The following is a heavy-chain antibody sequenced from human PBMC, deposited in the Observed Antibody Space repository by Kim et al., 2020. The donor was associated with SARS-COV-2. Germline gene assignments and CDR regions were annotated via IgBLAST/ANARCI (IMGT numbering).Heavy chain of an antibody. J-gene: IGHJ6*02. D-gene: IGHD2-21*02. CDR1: GGSVSSGSYY. Sequence: SETLSLTCTVSGGSVSSGSYYWSWIRQPPGKGLEWIGYIYYSGSTNYNPSLKSRVTISVDTSKNQFSLKLSSVTAADTAVYYCARARDSGGNSYYYYGMDVWGQGTTVTVSS. CDR2: IYYSGST. V-gene: IGHV4-61*01. CDR3: ARARDSGGNSYYYYGMDV.